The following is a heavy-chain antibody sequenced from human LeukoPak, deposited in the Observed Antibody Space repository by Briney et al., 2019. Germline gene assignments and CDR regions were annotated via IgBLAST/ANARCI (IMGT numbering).Heavy chain of an antibody. CDR3: ARDRSVVTSPFDY. D-gene: IGHD4-23*01. J-gene: IGHJ4*02. CDR2: ISSSGSTI. Sequence: QPGGSLRLSCAASGFTFSSYEVNWVRQAPGKGLEWVSCISSSGSTIYYADSVKGRFTISRDNAKNSLYLQMNSLRAEDTAVYYCARDRSVVTSPFDYWGQGTLVTVSS. CDR1: GFTFSSYE. V-gene: IGHV3-48*03.